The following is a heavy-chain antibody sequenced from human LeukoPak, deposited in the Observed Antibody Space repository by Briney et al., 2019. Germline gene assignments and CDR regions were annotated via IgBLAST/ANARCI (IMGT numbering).Heavy chain of an antibody. CDR2: IYYSGST. CDR3: ARGGSRIAVAAAFDY. J-gene: IGHJ4*02. Sequence: SETLSLTCTVSGGSISSYYWSWLRQPPGKGLEGFGYIYYSGSTNYNPSLKSRVTISVDTSKNQFSLKLSSVTAADTAVYYCARGGSRIAVAAAFDYWGQGTLVTVSS. CDR1: GGSISSYY. V-gene: IGHV4-59*01. D-gene: IGHD6-19*01.